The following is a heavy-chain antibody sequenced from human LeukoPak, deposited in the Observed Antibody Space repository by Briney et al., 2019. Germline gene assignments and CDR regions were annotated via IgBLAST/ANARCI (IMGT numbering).Heavy chain of an antibody. CDR2: ISSSSSYI. D-gene: IGHD3-10*01. V-gene: IGHV3-21*01. Sequence: GGSLRLSCAASGFTFSSHSMNWVRQAPGKGLEWVSSISSSSSYIYYADSVKGRFTISRDNAKNSLYLQMNSLRAEDTAVYYCAREDGSGSPNWFDPWGQGTLVTVSS. J-gene: IGHJ5*02. CDR3: AREDGSGSPNWFDP. CDR1: GFTFSSHS.